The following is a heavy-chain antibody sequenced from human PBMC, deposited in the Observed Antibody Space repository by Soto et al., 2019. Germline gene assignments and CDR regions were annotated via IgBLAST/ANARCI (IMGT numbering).Heavy chain of an antibody. D-gene: IGHD5-12*01. CDR1: GGSVSSGRYY. Sequence: SATLSLTCTVSGGSVSSGRYYWSWIRQPPGKGLEWIGYIYYSGSTNYNPSLKSRVTISVDTSKNQFSLKMSSVTAADTAVYYCARDLHSGYDSWGQGSLVTVSS. CDR2: IYYSGST. CDR3: ARDLHSGYDS. V-gene: IGHV4-61*01. J-gene: IGHJ4*02.